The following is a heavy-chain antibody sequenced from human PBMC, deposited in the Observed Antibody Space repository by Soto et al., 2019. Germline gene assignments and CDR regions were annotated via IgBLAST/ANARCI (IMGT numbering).Heavy chain of an antibody. Sequence: EVQLVESGGGLVKPGGSLRLSCAASGFTFSSYSMNWVRQAPGKGLEWVSSISSSSSSIYYADSVKGRFTISRDNAKNSLYRQMNSRRAEDTAGYFCEIGEHGPWGPGTLVNVSS. V-gene: IGHV3-21*01. CDR3: EIGEHGP. CDR2: ISSSSSSI. CDR1: GFTFSSYS. D-gene: IGHD3-10*01. J-gene: IGHJ5*02.